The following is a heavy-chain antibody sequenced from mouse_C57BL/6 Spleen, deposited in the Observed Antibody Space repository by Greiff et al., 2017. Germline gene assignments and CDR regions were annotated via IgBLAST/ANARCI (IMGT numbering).Heavy chain of an antibody. Sequence: EVQLQQSGPELVKPGASVKIPCKASGYTFTDYNMDWVKQSHGKSLEWIGDINPNNGGTIYNQKFKGKATLTVDKSSSTAYMELRSLTSEDTAVYYCARPYGSSYGWYFDVWGTGTTVTVSS. D-gene: IGHD1-1*01. CDR1: GYTFTDYN. V-gene: IGHV1-18*01. J-gene: IGHJ1*03. CDR3: ARPYGSSYGWYFDV. CDR2: INPNNGGT.